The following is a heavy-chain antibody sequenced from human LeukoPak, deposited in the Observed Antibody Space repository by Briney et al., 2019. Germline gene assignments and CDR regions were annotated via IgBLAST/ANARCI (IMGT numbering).Heavy chain of an antibody. D-gene: IGHD2-15*01. J-gene: IGHJ4*02. Sequence: ASVKVSCKASGYTFTSYYMHWVRQAPGQGLERMGIINPSGGSTSYAQKFQGRVTMTRDTSTSTVYMELSSLRSEDTAVYYCARDEIPSYCSGGSCYSAGYFDYWGQGTLVTVSS. CDR3: ARDEIPSYCSGGSCYSAGYFDY. CDR1: GYTFTSYY. CDR2: INPSGGST. V-gene: IGHV1-46*03.